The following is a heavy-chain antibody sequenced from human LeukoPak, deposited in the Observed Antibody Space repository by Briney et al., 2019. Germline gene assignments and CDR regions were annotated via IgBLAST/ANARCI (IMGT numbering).Heavy chain of an antibody. CDR1: GFTFSSYS. D-gene: IGHD1-26*01. CDR3: ARVVGGNSNDAFDI. CDR2: ISSSSSYI. Sequence: GGSLRLSCAASGFTFSSYSMNWVRQAPGKGLEWVSSISSSSSYIYYADSVKGRFTISRDNAKNSLYLRMNSLRAEDTAVYYCARVVGGNSNDAFDIWGQGTMVTVSS. J-gene: IGHJ3*02. V-gene: IGHV3-21*01.